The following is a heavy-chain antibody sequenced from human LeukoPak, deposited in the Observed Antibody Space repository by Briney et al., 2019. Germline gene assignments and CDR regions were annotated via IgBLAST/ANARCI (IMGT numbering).Heavy chain of an antibody. V-gene: IGHV3-11*04. CDR3: AKGAGYSYGYEVDY. CDR1: GFTFSDYY. J-gene: IGHJ4*02. D-gene: IGHD5-18*01. CDR2: ISSSGSTI. Sequence: GSLRLSCAASGFTFSDYYMSWIRQAPGKGLEWVSYISSSGSTIYYADSVKGRFTISRDNSKNTLYLQMNSLRAEDTAVYYCAKGAGYSYGYEVDYWGQGTLVTVSS.